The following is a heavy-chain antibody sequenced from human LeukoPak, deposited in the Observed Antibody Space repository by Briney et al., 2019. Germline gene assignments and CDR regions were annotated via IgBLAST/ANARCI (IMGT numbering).Heavy chain of an antibody. CDR1: GYTFTSYG. D-gene: IGHD3-22*01. CDR2: ISAYNGNT. CDR3: ASEYRGNYYDSSGYSWAFDI. Sequence: ASVKVSCKASGYTFTSYGISWVRQAPGQGLEWMGWISAYNGNTNYAQKLQGRVTMTTDTSTSTAYMELRSLRSDDTAVYYCASEYRGNYYDSSGYSWAFDIWGQGTMVTVSS. V-gene: IGHV1-18*01. J-gene: IGHJ3*02.